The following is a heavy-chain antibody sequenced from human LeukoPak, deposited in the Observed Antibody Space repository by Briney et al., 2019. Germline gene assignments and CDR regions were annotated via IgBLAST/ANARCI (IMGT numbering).Heavy chain of an antibody. V-gene: IGHV1-2*02. D-gene: IGHD6-13*01. J-gene: IGHJ3*02. Sequence: GASVKVSCKASGYTFTGYYMHWVRQAPGQGLEWMGWINPNSGGTNYAQKFQGRVTMTRDTSISTAYMELSRLRSDDTAVYYCARDLAPYSSSWYDAWWAFDIWGQGTMVTVSS. CDR2: INPNSGGT. CDR3: ARDLAPYSSSWYDAWWAFDI. CDR1: GYTFTGYY.